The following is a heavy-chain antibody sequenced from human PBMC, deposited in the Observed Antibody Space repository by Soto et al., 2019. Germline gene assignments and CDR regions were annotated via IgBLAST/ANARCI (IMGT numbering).Heavy chain of an antibody. CDR3: AKDYRGDQTLFFDI. V-gene: IGHV3-23*01. CDR2: ISGSGGST. CDR1: GFTFSSYA. Sequence: EVQLLESGGGLVQPGGSRRLSCAASGFTFSSYAMSWVRQSPGKGLEWVSAISGSGGSTYYAESVKGRFTISRDNSKNTLYLQMNSLRAEDTAVYYCAKDYRGDQTLFFDIWGQGTMVTVSS. J-gene: IGHJ3*02. D-gene: IGHD2-21*02.